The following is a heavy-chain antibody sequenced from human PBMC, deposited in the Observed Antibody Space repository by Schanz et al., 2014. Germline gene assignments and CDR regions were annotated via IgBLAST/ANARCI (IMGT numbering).Heavy chain of an antibody. J-gene: IGHJ4*02. CDR2: IKQDGSEK. V-gene: IGHV3-7*03. Sequence: EVQLVESGGGLVQPGGSLGLSCAASGFTFSSYWMNWVRQAPGKGLEWVASIKQDGSEKYYVDSVKGRFTISRDNAKNSLYLQMNSLRVEDTAVYYCARDPNSVNEIDYWGQGTLVTVSS. CDR3: ARDPNSVNEIDY. D-gene: IGHD5-12*01. CDR1: GFTFSSYW.